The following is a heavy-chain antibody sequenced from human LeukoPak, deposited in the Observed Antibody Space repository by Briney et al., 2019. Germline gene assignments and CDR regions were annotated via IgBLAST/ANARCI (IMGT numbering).Heavy chain of an antibody. CDR2: ISYDGSNK. CDR1: GFTFSSYG. Sequence: GGSLRLSCAASGFTFSSYGMHWVRQAPGKGLEWVAVISYDGSNKYYADSVKGRFTISRDNSKNTLYLQMNSLRAEDTAVYYCAKDDTSSGWFSNFDYWGQGTLVTVSS. V-gene: IGHV3-30*18. D-gene: IGHD6-19*01. J-gene: IGHJ4*02. CDR3: AKDDTSSGWFSNFDY.